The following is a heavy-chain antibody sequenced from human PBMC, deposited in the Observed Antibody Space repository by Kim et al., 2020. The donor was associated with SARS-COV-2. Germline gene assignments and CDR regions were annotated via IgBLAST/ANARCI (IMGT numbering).Heavy chain of an antibody. CDR1: DASVSDGTHY. CDR3: ARHFHRYYFDP. CDR2: VFHTGST. Sequence: SETLSLTCTVSDASVSDGTHYWAWIRLPPGRGLEFIGNVFHTGSTRYNPSLESRVTISLDTSKNQFSLELTSVTAADTAIYYCARHFHRYYFDPWGQGALVTVSS. D-gene: IGHD3-16*01. V-gene: IGHV4-39*01. J-gene: IGHJ5*02.